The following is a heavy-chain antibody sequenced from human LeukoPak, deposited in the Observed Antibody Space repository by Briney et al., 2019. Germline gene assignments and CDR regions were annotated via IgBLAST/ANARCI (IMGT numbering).Heavy chain of an antibody. CDR3: AKRGTRATHGMDV. CDR1: GFTFSGFS. J-gene: IGHJ6*02. CDR2: IKQDGSER. V-gene: IGHV3-7*01. D-gene: IGHD7-27*01. Sequence: GSLRLSCAASGFTFSGFSMSWVRQSPTKGLEWVANIKQDGSERYYVDSVKGRFTISRDNAKNSLSLQMNSLRVEDTAVYYCAKRGTRATHGMDVWGQGTTVTVSS.